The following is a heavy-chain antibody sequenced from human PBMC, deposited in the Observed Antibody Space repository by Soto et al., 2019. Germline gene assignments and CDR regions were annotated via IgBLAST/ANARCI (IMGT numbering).Heavy chain of an antibody. CDR3: ARSDSSSYYYGMDV. Sequence: QVQLVESGGGVVQPGRSLRLSCAASGFTFSSYAMHWVRQAPGKGLEWVAVISYDGSNKYYADSVKGRFTISRDNSKNTLYQQMNSLRAEDTAVYYCARSDSSSYYYGMDVWGQGTTVTVSS. CDR1: GFTFSSYA. D-gene: IGHD6-6*01. CDR2: ISYDGSNK. J-gene: IGHJ6*02. V-gene: IGHV3-30-3*01.